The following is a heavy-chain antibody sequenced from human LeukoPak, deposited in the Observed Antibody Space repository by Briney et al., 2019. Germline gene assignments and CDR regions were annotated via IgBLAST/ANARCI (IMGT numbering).Heavy chain of an antibody. J-gene: IGHJ4*02. CDR3: AFMITFGGVIVDY. CDR2: IYYSGST. V-gene: IGHV4-59*01. Sequence: SETLSLTCTVSGGSISSYYWSWIRQPPGKGLEWIGYIYYSGSTNYNPSLKSRVTISVDTSKNQFSLKLSSVTAEDTAVYYCAFMITFGGVIVDYWGQGTLVTVSS. D-gene: IGHD3-16*02. CDR1: GGSISSYY.